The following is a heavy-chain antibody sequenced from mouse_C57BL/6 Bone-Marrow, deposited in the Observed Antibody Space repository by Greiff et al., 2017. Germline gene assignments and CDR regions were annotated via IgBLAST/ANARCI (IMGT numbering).Heavy chain of an antibody. Sequence: EVHLVASGGGLVQPGGSLKLSCAASGFPFSDYGMAWVRQAPRKGPEWVAFISNLAYSIYYADTVTGRFTISRENAKNTLYLEMSSLRSEDTAMYYCARRGGYFGDYYAMDYWGQGTSVTVSS. J-gene: IGHJ4*01. CDR2: ISNLAYSI. CDR3: ARRGGYFGDYYAMDY. D-gene: IGHD2-3*01. CDR1: GFPFSDYG. V-gene: IGHV5-15*01.